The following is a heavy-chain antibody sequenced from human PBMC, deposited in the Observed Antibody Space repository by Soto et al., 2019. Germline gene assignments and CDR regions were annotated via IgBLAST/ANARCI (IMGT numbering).Heavy chain of an antibody. CDR1: GYSFASYW. CDR3: ARLSCASGYYYYYGMDV. J-gene: IGHJ6*02. Sequence: GESLKISCKGSGYSFASYWIGWVRQMPGKGLEWMGIIYPGDSETRYSPSFQGQVTISADKSISTAYLQWSSLTASDTALYYCARLSCASGYYYYYGMDVWGQGTTVTVSS. D-gene: IGHD6-6*01. CDR2: IYPGDSET. V-gene: IGHV5-51*01.